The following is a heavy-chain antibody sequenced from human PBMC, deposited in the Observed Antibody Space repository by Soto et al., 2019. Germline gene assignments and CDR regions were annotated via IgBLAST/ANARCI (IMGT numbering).Heavy chain of an antibody. D-gene: IGHD4-4*01. CDR3: ARDIDYNLRLRYGMDV. J-gene: IGHJ6*02. CDR1: GFTFSSYG. V-gene: IGHV3-33*01. CDR2: IWYDGSNK. Sequence: QVQLVESGGGVVQPGRSLRLSCAASGFTFSSYGMHWVRQAPGKGLEWVAVIWYDGSNKYYADSVKGRFTISRDNSKNTLYLQMNSLRAEDTAVYYCARDIDYNLRLRYGMDVWGQGTTVTVSS.